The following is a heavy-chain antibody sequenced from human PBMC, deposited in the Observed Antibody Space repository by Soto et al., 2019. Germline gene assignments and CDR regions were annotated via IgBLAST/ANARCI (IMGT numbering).Heavy chain of an antibody. V-gene: IGHV4-59*01. J-gene: IGHJ4*02. D-gene: IGHD1-26*01. CDR3: ARDEWEYDY. CDR2: IYYSGST. Sequence: TLSLTCTVSGGSISSYYWSWIRQPPGKGLEWIGYIYYSGSTNYNPSLKSRVTISVDTSKNQFSLKLSSVTAADTAVYYCARDEWEYDYWGQGTLVTVSS. CDR1: GGSISSYY.